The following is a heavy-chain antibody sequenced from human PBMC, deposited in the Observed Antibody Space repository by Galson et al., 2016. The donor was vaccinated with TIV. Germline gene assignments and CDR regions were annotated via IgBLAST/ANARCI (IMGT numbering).Heavy chain of an antibody. V-gene: IGHV1-69*13. CDR1: GGTFNKYA. CDR2: IIPIFRTS. D-gene: IGHD1-26*01. Sequence: SVKVSCKASGGTFNKYAISWVRQAPGQGLEWMAGIIPIFRTSRYAQKFQGRVTITADEYMSTVDMELSSLRSEDTAVYYCVRGMGATTYYQYGMDVWGQGTTVTVSS. J-gene: IGHJ6*02. CDR3: VRGMGATTYYQYGMDV.